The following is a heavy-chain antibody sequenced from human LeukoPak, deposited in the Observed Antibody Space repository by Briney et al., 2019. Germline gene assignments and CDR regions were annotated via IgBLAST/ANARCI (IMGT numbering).Heavy chain of an antibody. V-gene: IGHV4-61*01. CDR1: GGSVSSGSYY. CDR3: ARVRYSGFDY. CDR2: IYYSGST. D-gene: IGHD5-12*01. Sequence: SETLSLTCTVSGGSVSSGSYYWSWIRQPAGKGLEWIGYIYYSGSTNYNPSLKSRVTISVDTSKNQFSLKLSSVTAADTAVYYCARVRYSGFDYWGQGTLVTVSS. J-gene: IGHJ4*02.